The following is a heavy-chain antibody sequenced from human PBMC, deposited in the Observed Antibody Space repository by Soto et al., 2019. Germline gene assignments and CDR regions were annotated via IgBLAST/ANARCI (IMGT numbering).Heavy chain of an antibody. Sequence: SETLSLTCIVSGGSISSDYWSWIRQPPGKGLEWIGYIYYSGSTNYNPSLKSRVTISVDTSKNQFSLKLSSVTAADTVVYYCARRYGGNFDYWGQGTLVTVSS. CDR1: GGSISSDY. D-gene: IGHD3-16*01. J-gene: IGHJ4*02. CDR2: IYYSGST. CDR3: ARRYGGNFDY. V-gene: IGHV4-59*01.